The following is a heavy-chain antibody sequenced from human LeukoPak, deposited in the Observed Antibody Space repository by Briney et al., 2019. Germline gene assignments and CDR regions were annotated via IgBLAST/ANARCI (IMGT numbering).Heavy chain of an antibody. CDR3: ARDKSRQQLPPTSDY. D-gene: IGHD6-13*01. Sequence: ASVKVSFKASGYTFTSYYMHWVRQAPGQGLEWMGIINPSGGSTSYAQKFQGRVTMTRDTSTSTVYMELSSLRSEDTAVYYCARDKSRQQLPPTSDYWGQGTLVTVSS. CDR2: INPSGGST. V-gene: IGHV1-46*03. CDR1: GYTFTSYY. J-gene: IGHJ4*02.